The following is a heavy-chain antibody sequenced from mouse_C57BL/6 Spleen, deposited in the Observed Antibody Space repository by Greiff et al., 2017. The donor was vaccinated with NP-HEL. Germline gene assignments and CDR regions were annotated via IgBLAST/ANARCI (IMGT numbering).Heavy chain of an antibody. V-gene: IGHV1-80*01. J-gene: IGHJ4*01. CDR3: ARGGGYLKGSYAMDY. CDR1: GYAFSSYW. D-gene: IGHD1-3*01. CDR2: IYPGDGDT. Sequence: VQLQQSGAELVKPGASVKISCKASGYAFSSYWMNWVKQRPGKGLEWIGQIYPGDGDTNYNGKFKGKATLTADKSSSTANMQLSSLTSEESAVYFCARGGGYLKGSYAMDYWGQGTSVTVSS.